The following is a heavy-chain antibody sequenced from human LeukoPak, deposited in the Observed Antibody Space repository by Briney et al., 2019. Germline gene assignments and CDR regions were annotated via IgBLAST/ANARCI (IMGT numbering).Heavy chain of an antibody. Sequence: SETLSLRCNVSGDSVSSGYWSWVRHSPGKGLEWIGFIQDSGITDYNPSLKSRLIISVDTSKNLFPLTLRSVTAADTAVYYCAGRGHRYSRDWGQGILVTVSS. D-gene: IGHD2-15*01. J-gene: IGHJ1*01. CDR2: IQDSGIT. CDR3: AGRGHRYSRD. CDR1: GDSVSSGY. V-gene: IGHV4-4*09.